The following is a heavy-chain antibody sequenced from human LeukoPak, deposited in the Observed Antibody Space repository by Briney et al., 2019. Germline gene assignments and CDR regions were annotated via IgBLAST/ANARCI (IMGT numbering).Heavy chain of an antibody. CDR3: GSVRGILSYFDL. CDR2: ISLNTGGT. D-gene: IGHD3-16*01. J-gene: IGHJ2*01. Sequence: ASVKVSCKASGYTFSDYYIHWVRQAPGQGPEWMGWISLNTGGTNYAQKFDGRFSMTRDTSINTAFMELSGLTFDDTAVYYCGSVRGILSYFDLWGRGTLVTVSS. CDR1: GYTFSDYY. V-gene: IGHV1-2*02.